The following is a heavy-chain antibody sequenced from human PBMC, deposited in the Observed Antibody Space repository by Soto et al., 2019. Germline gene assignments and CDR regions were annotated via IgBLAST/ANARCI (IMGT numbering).Heavy chain of an antibody. CDR3: ARHTGHQLPPLYYYYYGMDV. D-gene: IGHD2-2*01. V-gene: IGHV4-39*01. Sequence: PSETLSLTCTVSGGSISSSSYYWGWIRQPPGKGLEWIGSIYYSGSTYYNPSLKSRVTISVDTSKNQFSLKLSSVTAADTAVYYCARHTGHQLPPLYYYYYGMDVWGQGTTVTVSS. CDR1: GGSISSSSYY. J-gene: IGHJ6*02. CDR2: IYYSGST.